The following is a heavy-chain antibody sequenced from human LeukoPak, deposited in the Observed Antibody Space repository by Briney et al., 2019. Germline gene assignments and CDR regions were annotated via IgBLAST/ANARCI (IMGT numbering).Heavy chain of an antibody. Sequence: GASLRLSCAASGFIFRNYAMSWVRQAPGKGLEWVSAISGSGGSTYYADSVKGRFTISRDNSKNTLYLQMNSLRAEDTAVYYCAKLGRVVVAASSEIDYWGQGTLVTVSS. CDR3: AKLGRVVVAASSEIDY. D-gene: IGHD2-15*01. CDR2: ISGSGGST. V-gene: IGHV3-23*01. CDR1: GFIFRNYA. J-gene: IGHJ4*02.